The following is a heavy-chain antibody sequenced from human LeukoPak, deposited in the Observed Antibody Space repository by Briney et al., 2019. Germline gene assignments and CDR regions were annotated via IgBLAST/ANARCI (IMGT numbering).Heavy chain of an antibody. Sequence: PSETLSLTCTVSGDSTSNFYWNWIRQSPGKGLEWIGNIHYSGSSVYNPSLKSRGTISIDTSRRQFFLNLNSVTAADTAVYYCARFRLSSSWFAGYYFDYWGQGTLVTVSS. CDR2: IHYSGSS. D-gene: IGHD6-13*01. CDR3: ARFRLSSSWFAGYYFDY. V-gene: IGHV4-59*08. J-gene: IGHJ4*02. CDR1: GDSTSNFY.